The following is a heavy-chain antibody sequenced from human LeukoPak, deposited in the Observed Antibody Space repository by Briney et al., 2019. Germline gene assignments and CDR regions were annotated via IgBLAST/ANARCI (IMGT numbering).Heavy chain of an antibody. D-gene: IGHD6-6*01. CDR1: GYTFTSYD. J-gene: IGHJ3*02. CDR3: ANQYRPYSSSYPRDI. V-gene: IGHV1-8*03. Sequence: ASVKVPCKASGYTFTSYDINWVRQATGQGLEWMGWMNPNSGNTGYAQKFQGRVTITRNTSISTAYMELSSLRAEDTAVYYCANQYRPYSSSYPRDIWGQGTMVTVSS. CDR2: MNPNSGNT.